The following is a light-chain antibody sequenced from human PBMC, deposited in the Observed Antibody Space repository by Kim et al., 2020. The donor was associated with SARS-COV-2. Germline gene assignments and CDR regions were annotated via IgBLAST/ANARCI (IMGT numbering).Light chain of an antibody. CDR3: SSYTTNSAV. CDR2: DVS. V-gene: IGLV2-14*03. CDR1: SSDVGGYNF. J-gene: IGLJ2*01. Sequence: QSVVTQPASVSGSPGQSITISCTGISSDVGGYNFVSWYQQHPGKAPKLMIFDVSNRPSGVSHRFSGSKSGNTASLTISGLQAEDEADYYCSSYTTNSAVFGGGTKLTVL.